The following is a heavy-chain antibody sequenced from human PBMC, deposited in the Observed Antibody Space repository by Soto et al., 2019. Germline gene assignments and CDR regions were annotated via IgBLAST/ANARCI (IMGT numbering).Heavy chain of an antibody. J-gene: IGHJ2*01. V-gene: IGHV1-3*01. CDR3: ARGGSLYWYFDL. CDR1: GYTFPSYA. CDR2: INAGNGNT. D-gene: IGHD3-16*01. Sequence: GASVKVSCKASGYTFPSYAMHWVRQAPGQRLEWMGWINAGNGNTKYSQKFQGRVTITRDTSASTAYMELSSLRSEDTAVYYCARGGSLYWYFDLWGRGTLVTFSS.